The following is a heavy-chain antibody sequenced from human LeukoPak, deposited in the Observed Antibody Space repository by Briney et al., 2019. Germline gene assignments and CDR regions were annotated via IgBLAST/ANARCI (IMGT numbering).Heavy chain of an antibody. J-gene: IGHJ4*02. CDR2: ISAYNGNT. CDR1: GYTFTSYG. CDR3: ARGSIVGATFDYFDY. D-gene: IGHD1-26*01. V-gene: IGHV1-18*01. Sequence: ASVKVSCKASGYTFTSYGISWVRQAPGQGLEWMGWISAYNGNTNYAQKLQGRVTMTTDTPTSTAYMELRSLRSDDTAVYYCARGSIVGATFDYFDYWGQGTLVTVSS.